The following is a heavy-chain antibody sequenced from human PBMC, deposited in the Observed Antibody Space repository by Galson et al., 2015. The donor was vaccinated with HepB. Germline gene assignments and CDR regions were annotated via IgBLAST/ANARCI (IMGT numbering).Heavy chain of an antibody. CDR2: ISGSGGST. Sequence: SLRLSCAASGFTFSSYAMSWVRQAPGKGLEWVSAISGSGGSTYYADSVKGRFTISRDNSKNTLYLQMNSLRAEDTAVYYCAKDLVGSSWYWDAFDIWGQGTMVTVSS. D-gene: IGHD6-13*01. J-gene: IGHJ3*02. CDR3: AKDLVGSSWYWDAFDI. CDR1: GFTFSSYA. V-gene: IGHV3-23*01.